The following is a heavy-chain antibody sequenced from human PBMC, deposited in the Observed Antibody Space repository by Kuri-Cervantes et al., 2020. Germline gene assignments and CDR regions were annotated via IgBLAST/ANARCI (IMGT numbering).Heavy chain of an antibody. Sequence: SVKVSCKASSGSFSGYAISWVRQAPGQGLEWMGGIIPLFGTTNYAQKFQGRVTITADDFPSIAYMELSSLRSEDTAIYYCARGEELVPDQGARALTDYYMDVWGKGTTVTVSS. V-gene: IGHV1-69*13. D-gene: IGHD6-6*01. J-gene: IGHJ6*03. CDR2: IIPLFGTT. CDR3: ARGEELVPDQGARALTDYYMDV. CDR1: SGSFSGYA.